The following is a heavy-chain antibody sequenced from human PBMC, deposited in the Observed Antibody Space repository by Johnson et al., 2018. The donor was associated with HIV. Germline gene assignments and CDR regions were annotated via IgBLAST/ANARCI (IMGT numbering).Heavy chain of an antibody. D-gene: IGHD2-8*01. CDR3: AKEMLATRSPHAFDI. V-gene: IGHV3-66*03. CDR2: LYSSGKT. CDR1: GFTVSTYY. Sequence: VQLVESGGGLIQPGGSLRLSCAASGFTVSTYYMTWVRQASGKGLELVSLLYSSGKTYYADSVQGRFTISRDYSKNRLYLQMNSLRAEDTAVYYCAKEMLATRSPHAFDIWGQGTMVTVSS. J-gene: IGHJ3*02.